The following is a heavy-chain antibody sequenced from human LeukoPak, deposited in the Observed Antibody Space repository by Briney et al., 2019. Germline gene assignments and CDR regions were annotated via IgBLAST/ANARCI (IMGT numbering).Heavy chain of an antibody. CDR3: ANPPLRYFEGLSYFDY. J-gene: IGHJ4*02. CDR1: GFTFSSYG. V-gene: IGHV3-30*02. CDR2: IRYDGSNK. Sequence: GGSLRLSCAASGFTFSSYGMHWVRQAPGKGLEWVAFIRYDGSNKYYADSVKGRFTISRDNSKNTLYLQMNSLRAADTAVYYCANPPLRYFEGLSYFDYWGQGTLVTVSS. D-gene: IGHD3-9*01.